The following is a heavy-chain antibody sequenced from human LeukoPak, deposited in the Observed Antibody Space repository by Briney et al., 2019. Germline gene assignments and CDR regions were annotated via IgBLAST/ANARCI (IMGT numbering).Heavy chain of an antibody. CDR2: INSDGSST. CDR1: GFTFSSYW. Sequence: GGSLRLSCAASGFTFSSYWMHWVRQAPGKGLVWVSRINSDGSSTTYADSVKGRFTISRDNARNSLYLQMNSLRAEDTAVYYCARVGDYYGDYVRFDYWGQGALVSVSS. J-gene: IGHJ4*02. V-gene: IGHV3-74*01. CDR3: ARVGDYYGDYVRFDY. D-gene: IGHD4-17*01.